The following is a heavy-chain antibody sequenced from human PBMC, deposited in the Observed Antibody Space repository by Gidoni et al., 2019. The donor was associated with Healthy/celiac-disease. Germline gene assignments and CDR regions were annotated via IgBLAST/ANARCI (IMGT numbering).Heavy chain of an antibody. CDR2: INPTSGGT. V-gene: IGHV1-2*02. CDR1: GYTFTGYY. Sequence: QVQLVQSGAEVTQPGASVKVSCKASGYTFTGYYMHWVRQAPGQGLEWMGWINPTSGGTNYAQKFQGRVTMTRDKSISTAYMELSRLRSDDTAVYYCARDLWEEQWLVQDYWGQGTLVTVSS. D-gene: IGHD6-19*01. J-gene: IGHJ4*02. CDR3: ARDLWEEQWLVQDY.